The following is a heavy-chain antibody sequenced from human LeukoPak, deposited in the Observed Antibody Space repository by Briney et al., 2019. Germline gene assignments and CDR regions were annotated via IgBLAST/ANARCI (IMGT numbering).Heavy chain of an antibody. CDR1: GYTFASYY. CDR2: INPSGGGT. D-gene: IGHD6-25*01. J-gene: IGHJ5*02. CDR3: ARVRAARWFDP. V-gene: IGHV1-46*01. Sequence: GASVKVSCKASGYTFASYYMHWVRQAPGQGLEWMGIINPSGGGTSYAQKFQGRVTMTRDMSTSTVYMELSSLRSEDTAVYYCARVRAARWFDPWGQGTLVTVSS.